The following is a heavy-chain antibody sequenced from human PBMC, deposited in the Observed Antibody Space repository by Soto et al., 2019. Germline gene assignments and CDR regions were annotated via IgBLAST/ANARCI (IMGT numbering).Heavy chain of an antibody. V-gene: IGHV5-51*01. CDR3: ASFLVVVPAATPSNYYGWGC. J-gene: IGHJ6*04. Sequence: GESLKISCKGSGYSFTSYWIGWVRQMPGKGLEWMGIIYPGDSDTRYSPSFQGQVTISADKSISTAYLQWSSLKASDTAMYYYASFLVVVPAATPSNYYGWGCWGKGTRVTVSS. CDR2: IYPGDSDT. D-gene: IGHD2-2*01. CDR1: GYSFTSYW.